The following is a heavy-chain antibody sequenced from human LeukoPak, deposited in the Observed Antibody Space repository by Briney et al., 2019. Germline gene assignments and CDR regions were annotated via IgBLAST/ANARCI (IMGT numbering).Heavy chain of an antibody. CDR2: IYYSGST. D-gene: IGHD3-22*01. V-gene: IGHV4-59*01. Sequence: KPSETLSLTCTVSGGSISSYYWSWIRQPPGKGLEWIGYIYYSGSTNYNPSLKSRVTISVDTSKNQFSLKLSSVTAADTAVYYCARGGYYSFWYFDLWGRGTLVTVSS. J-gene: IGHJ2*01. CDR3: ARGGYYSFWYFDL. CDR1: GGSISSYY.